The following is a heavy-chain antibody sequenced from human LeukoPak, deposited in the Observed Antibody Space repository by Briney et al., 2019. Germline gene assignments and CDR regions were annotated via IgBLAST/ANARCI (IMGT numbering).Heavy chain of an antibody. D-gene: IGHD3-10*01. Sequence: GGSLRLSCAASGFTFSSYAMSWVRQAPGKGLEWVSAISGSGGSTYYADSVKGRFTISRDNSKNTLYLQMNSLRAEDTAVYYCAKDLPVSYYYGSGSYGYWGQGTLVTVSS. CDR1: GFTFSSYA. V-gene: IGHV3-23*01. J-gene: IGHJ4*02. CDR3: AKDLPVSYYYGSGSYGY. CDR2: ISGSGGST.